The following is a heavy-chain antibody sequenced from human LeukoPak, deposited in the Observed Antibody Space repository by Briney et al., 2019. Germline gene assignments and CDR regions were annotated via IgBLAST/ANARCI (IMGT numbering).Heavy chain of an antibody. J-gene: IGHJ4*02. CDR3: AREGSWD. Sequence: SETLSLTCAVSGYSIINGYYWAWIRQPPGKGLEWIASIYHSGSTFYNPSLKSRVTISIDTSKNQFSLKLSSVTAADTAVYYCAREGSWDWGQGTLVTVSS. D-gene: IGHD6-13*01. CDR2: IYHSGST. V-gene: IGHV4-38-2*02. CDR1: GYSIINGYY.